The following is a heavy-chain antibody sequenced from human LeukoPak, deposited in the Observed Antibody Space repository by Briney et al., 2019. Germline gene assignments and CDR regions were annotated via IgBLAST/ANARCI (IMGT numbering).Heavy chain of an antibody. V-gene: IGHV4-34*01. Sequence: SETLSLTCAVYGGSFSAYYWSWIRQPPGKGLEWIGKINHSGSTNYNPSLKSRVTISVDTSKNQFSLKLTSVTAADTAVYYCARGPHLVRHYMDVWGKGTTVIVSS. CDR3: ARGPHLVRHYMDV. J-gene: IGHJ6*03. D-gene: IGHD2-2*01. CDR2: INHSGST. CDR1: GGSFSAYY.